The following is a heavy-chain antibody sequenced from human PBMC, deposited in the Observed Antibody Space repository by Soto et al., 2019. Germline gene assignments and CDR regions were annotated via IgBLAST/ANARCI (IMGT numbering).Heavy chain of an antibody. Sequence: QVQLQESGPGLVKPSETLSLTCTVSGGSISGFFWIWIRQAPGKGFEWIGHVYHSGSTKHNPSLKCRVTISVDTSKNQFSLRLISVTAADTAVYYCAGLSGTNWVDPWGQGTLVTVSS. CDR3: AGLSGTNWVDP. D-gene: IGHD1-26*01. J-gene: IGHJ5*02. CDR2: VYHSGST. CDR1: GGSISGFF. V-gene: IGHV4-59*08.